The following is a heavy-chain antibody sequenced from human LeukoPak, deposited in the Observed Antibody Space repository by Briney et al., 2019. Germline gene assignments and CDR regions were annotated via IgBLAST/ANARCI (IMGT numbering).Heavy chain of an antibody. CDR2: IYHTGST. Sequence: PSETLSLTCTVSGDSLSSYYWSWIRQPPGKGLEWIGCIYHTGSTNYNPPLKSRVTISVDTSKNKFSLKLSSVTAADTAVYYCARQISGYSSSWYPNWFDPWGQGTLVTVSS. V-gene: IGHV4-59*08. CDR1: GDSLSSYY. CDR3: ARQISGYSSSWYPNWFDP. J-gene: IGHJ5*02. D-gene: IGHD6-13*01.